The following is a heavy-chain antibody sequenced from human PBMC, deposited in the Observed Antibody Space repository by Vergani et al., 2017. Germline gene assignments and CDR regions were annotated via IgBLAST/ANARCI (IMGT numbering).Heavy chain of an antibody. D-gene: IGHD6-13*01. CDR2: IIPIFGTA. CDR3: AIPFYSSSWTWSGGPQKGY. CDR1: GGTFSSSA. J-gene: IGHJ4*02. Sequence: QVQLVQSGAEVKKPGSSVKVSCKASGGTFSSSAISWVRQAPGQGLEWMGGIIPIFGTANYAQKFQGRVTITADESTSTAYMELSSLRSEDTAVYYCAIPFYSSSWTWSGGPQKGYWGQGTLVTVSS. V-gene: IGHV1-69*13.